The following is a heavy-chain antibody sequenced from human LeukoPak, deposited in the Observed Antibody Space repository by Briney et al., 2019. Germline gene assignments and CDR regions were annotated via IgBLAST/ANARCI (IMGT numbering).Heavy chain of an antibody. D-gene: IGHD6-13*01. J-gene: IGHJ4*02. CDR1: GFTFSSHE. CDR3: ARGYSSSWYKYYFDY. CDR2: ISSSGSTI. Sequence: GGSLRLSCAASGFTFSSHEMNWVRQAPGKWLEWVSYISSSGSTIYYADSVKGRFTISRDNAKNSLYLQMNSLRAEDTAVYYCARGYSSSWYKYYFDYWGQGTLVTVSS. V-gene: IGHV3-48*03.